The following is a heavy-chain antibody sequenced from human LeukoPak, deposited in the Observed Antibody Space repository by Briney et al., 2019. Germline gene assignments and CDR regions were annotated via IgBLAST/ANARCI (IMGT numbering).Heavy chain of an antibody. Sequence: PSETLSLTCAVYGGSFSGYYWSWIRQPPGKGLEWIGEINHSGSTNYNPSLKSRVTISVDTSKNQFSLKLSSVTAADTAVYYCARRGVVPAASDFDYWGQGTLVTVSS. CDR3: ARRGVVPAASDFDY. D-gene: IGHD2-2*01. J-gene: IGHJ4*02. CDR1: GGSFSGYY. V-gene: IGHV4-34*01. CDR2: INHSGST.